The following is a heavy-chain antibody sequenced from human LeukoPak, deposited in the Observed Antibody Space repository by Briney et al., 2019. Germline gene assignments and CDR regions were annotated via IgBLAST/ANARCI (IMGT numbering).Heavy chain of an antibody. CDR2: INPTGTTT. D-gene: IGHD6-19*01. Sequence: ASVKVSCKASGYTFINNWMHWVRQAPGQGLEWVGLINPTGTTTLYAQKFQGRVTMTRDMSTSTVYMELSSLRSEDTAVYYCARVPLAVAGTGFDYWGQGTLVTVSS. V-gene: IGHV1-46*01. J-gene: IGHJ4*02. CDR1: GYTFINNW. CDR3: ARVPLAVAGTGFDY.